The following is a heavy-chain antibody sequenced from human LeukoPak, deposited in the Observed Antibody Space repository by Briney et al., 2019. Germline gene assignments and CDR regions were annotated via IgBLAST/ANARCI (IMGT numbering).Heavy chain of an antibody. Sequence: SETLSLTCTVSGGSISSPHYYWDWIRQPPGKGLEWIGNIYYSGSTYYNPSLKSRVTISVDTSKNQFSLKLNSVTAADTAVYYCANDLGWIQLNLGRGQGTLVTVSS. D-gene: IGHD5-18*01. CDR3: ANDLGWIQLNLG. CDR1: GGSISSPHYY. V-gene: IGHV4-39*07. J-gene: IGHJ4*02. CDR2: IYYSGST.